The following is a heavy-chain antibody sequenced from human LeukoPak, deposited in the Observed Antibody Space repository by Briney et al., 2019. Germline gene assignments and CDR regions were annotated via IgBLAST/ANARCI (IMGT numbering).Heavy chain of an antibody. Sequence: GGSLRLSCAASGFTFSSYGMHWVRQAPGKGLEWVAFIRYDGSNKYYADSVKGRFTISRDNSKSTLYLQMNSLRAEDTAVYYCAKDSLYGDSILDYWGQGTLVTVSS. D-gene: IGHD4-17*01. CDR3: AKDSLYGDSILDY. V-gene: IGHV3-30*02. CDR2: IRYDGSNK. CDR1: GFTFSSYG. J-gene: IGHJ4*02.